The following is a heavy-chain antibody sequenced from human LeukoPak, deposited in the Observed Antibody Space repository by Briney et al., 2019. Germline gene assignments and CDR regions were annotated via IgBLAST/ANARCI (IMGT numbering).Heavy chain of an antibody. J-gene: IGHJ4*02. V-gene: IGHV3-48*03. CDR3: ARVEGFIDY. CDR2: ISSSGSTK. CDR1: GFTFSSYE. D-gene: IGHD3-16*02. Sequence: PGGSPRLSCAASGFTFSSYEMSWVRQAPGKGLEWVSYISSSGSTKDYADSVKGRFTISRDNAKNSLYLQMISLRAEDTALYYCARVEGFIDYWGQGTLVTLST.